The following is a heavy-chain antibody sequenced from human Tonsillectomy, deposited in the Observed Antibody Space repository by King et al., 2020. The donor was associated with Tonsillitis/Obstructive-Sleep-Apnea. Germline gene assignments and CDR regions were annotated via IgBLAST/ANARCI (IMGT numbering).Heavy chain of an antibody. J-gene: IGHJ6*03. CDR1: GDSISNYH. V-gene: IGHV4-59*01. D-gene: IGHD1-1*01. CDR3: ARRVPPEDYMDV. Sequence: QVQLQESGPGLVKPSETLSLTCTVSGDSISNYHWSWIRQPPGKGLEWIGYIYYSGSTTYNPSLKSRVTISLDTSKNQFSLKLSSVTAADTAVYYCARRVPPEDYMDVWGKGTTVTVSS. CDR2: IYYSGST.